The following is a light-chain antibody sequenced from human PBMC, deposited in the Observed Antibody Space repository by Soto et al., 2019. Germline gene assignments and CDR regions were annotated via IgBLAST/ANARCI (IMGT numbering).Light chain of an antibody. V-gene: IGKV1-33*01. CDR2: DAT. CDR3: QQYCDQFT. CDR1: QDIRNY. Sequence: DIQMTQSPSPLSASVGDRVTITCQASQDIRNYLNWYQKKPGKAPKLLLYDATSLETGAPSRFSGSLSGTDFSFTISLLQPEDFSTYYCQQYCDQFTFGPGTRVD. J-gene: IGKJ3*01.